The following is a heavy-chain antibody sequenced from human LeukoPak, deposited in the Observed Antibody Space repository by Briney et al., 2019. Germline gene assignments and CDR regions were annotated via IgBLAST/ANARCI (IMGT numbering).Heavy chain of an antibody. CDR2: INPSSSST. Sequence: GASVKVSCTASGNSVTNYNMHWVRQAPGRGLEWMGIINPSSSSTRHAQKFQGRVIMTRDTSTSTVYMELSSLRSDDTAVYYCARGLSRCSSGNCYEPNWLDSWGQGTLVTVSS. V-gene: IGHV1-46*01. CDR3: ARGLSRCSSGNCYEPNWLDS. D-gene: IGHD2-2*01. J-gene: IGHJ5*01. CDR1: GNSVTNYN.